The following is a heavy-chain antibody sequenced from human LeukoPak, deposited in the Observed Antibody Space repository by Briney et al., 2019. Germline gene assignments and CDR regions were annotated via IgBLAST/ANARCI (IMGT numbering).Heavy chain of an antibody. CDR3: AKDGYYDSSGNTQGIHFDY. CDR2: ISGSGGST. Sequence: PGGSLRLSCAASGFTFSSYWMSWVRQAPGKGLEWVSAISGSGGSTYYADSVKGRFTISRDNSKNTLYLQMNSLRAEDTAVYYCAKDGYYDSSGNTQGIHFDYWGQGTLVTVSS. J-gene: IGHJ4*02. D-gene: IGHD3-22*01. V-gene: IGHV3-23*01. CDR1: GFTFSSYW.